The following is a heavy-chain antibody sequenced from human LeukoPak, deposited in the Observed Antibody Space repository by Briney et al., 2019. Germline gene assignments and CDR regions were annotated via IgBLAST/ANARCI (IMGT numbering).Heavy chain of an antibody. Sequence: RGSLRLSCAASGFTFSSYAMSWVRQAPGKGLEWVSAISGSGGSTYYADSVKGRFTISRDNSKNTLYLQMNSLRAEDTAVYYCASIFGVVRNPFDYWGQGTLVTVSS. CDR1: GFTFSSYA. CDR2: ISGSGGST. J-gene: IGHJ4*02. D-gene: IGHD3-3*01. CDR3: ASIFGVVRNPFDY. V-gene: IGHV3-23*01.